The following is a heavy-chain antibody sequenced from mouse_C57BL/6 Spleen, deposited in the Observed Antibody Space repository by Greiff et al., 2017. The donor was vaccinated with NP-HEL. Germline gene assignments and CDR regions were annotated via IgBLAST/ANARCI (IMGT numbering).Heavy chain of an antibody. Sequence: EVKLVESGPGMVKPSQSLSLTCTVTGYSITSGYDWHWIRHFPGNKLEWMGYISYSGSTNYNPSLKSRISITHDTTKNHFFLKLNSVTTEDTATYYCARNDYDGGPAWFAYWGQGTLVTVSA. CDR1: GYSITSGYD. CDR2: ISYSGST. J-gene: IGHJ3*01. D-gene: IGHD2-4*01. CDR3: ARNDYDGGPAWFAY. V-gene: IGHV3-1*01.